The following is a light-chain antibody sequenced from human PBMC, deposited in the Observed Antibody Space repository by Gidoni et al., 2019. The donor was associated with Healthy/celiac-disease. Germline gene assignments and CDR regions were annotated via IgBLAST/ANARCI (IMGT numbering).Light chain of an antibody. CDR3: QQSYSTPPT. V-gene: IGKV1-39*01. CDR2: AAS. CDR1: QSISSY. J-gene: IGKJ1*01. Sequence: DIQMTQSPSSLSASVGDRVTITCRASQSISSYLNWYQQKPGKAPKRLIYAASSLQSGVPSRFSVSGSGTDFTLTISRLQPEDFATYYCQQSYSTPPTFGQGTKVEIK.